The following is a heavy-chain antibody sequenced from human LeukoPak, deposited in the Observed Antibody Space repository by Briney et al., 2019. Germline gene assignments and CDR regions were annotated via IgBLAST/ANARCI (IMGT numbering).Heavy chain of an antibody. J-gene: IGHJ6*02. D-gene: IGHD4-17*01. CDR3: ARDLKGVNYGDYYYYYGMDV. CDR2: IYSGGST. CDR1: GFTFSSYW. V-gene: IGHV3-53*01. Sequence: GGSLRLSCAASGFTFSSYWMSWVRQAPGKGLEWVSVIYSGGSTYYADSVKGRFTISRDNSKNTLYLQMNSLRAEDTAVYYCARDLKGVNYGDYYYYYGMDVWGQGTTVTVSS.